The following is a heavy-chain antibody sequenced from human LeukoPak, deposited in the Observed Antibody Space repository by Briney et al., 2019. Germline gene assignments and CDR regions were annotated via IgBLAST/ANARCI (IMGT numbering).Heavy chain of an antibody. CDR1: GFTFSSYA. Sequence: GGSLRLSCAASGFTFSSYAMSWVRQAPGRGLEWVSTISGSGGNTYYADSVRGRFTISRGNSKNTLYLQMNSLGAEDTALYYCARDKVGVIPLFDYWGHGTLVTVSS. CDR3: ARDKVGVIPLFDY. V-gene: IGHV3-23*01. CDR2: ISGSGGNT. J-gene: IGHJ4*01. D-gene: IGHD3-10*01.